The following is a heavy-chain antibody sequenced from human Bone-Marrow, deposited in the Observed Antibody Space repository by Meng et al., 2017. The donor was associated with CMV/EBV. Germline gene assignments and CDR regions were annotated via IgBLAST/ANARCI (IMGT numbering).Heavy chain of an antibody. CDR1: GFSLSTSGVG. Sequence: SGPTLVKPTQTLTLTCTFSGFSLSTSGVGVGWIRQPPGKALEWLALIYWNDDKRYSPSLKSRLTITKDPSKNQVVLTMTNMDPVDTATYYCAHNDRSYYYDSSGYWVYWGQGTLVTVSS. J-gene: IGHJ1*01. CDR2: IYWNDDK. CDR3: AHNDRSYYYDSSGYWVY. D-gene: IGHD3-22*01. V-gene: IGHV2-5*01.